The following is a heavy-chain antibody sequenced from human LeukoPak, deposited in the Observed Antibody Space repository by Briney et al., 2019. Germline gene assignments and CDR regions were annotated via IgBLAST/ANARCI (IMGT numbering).Heavy chain of an antibody. Sequence: PGGSLRLPCAASGFTFSSYEMNWVRQAPGKGLEWVSVIYSGGSTYYADSVKGRFTISRDNSKNTLYLQMNSLRAEDTAVYYCAKGGVSYYDYVYIDYWGQGTLVTVSS. CDR3: AKGGVSYYDYVYIDY. V-gene: IGHV3-53*01. CDR1: GFTFSSYE. CDR2: IYSGGST. J-gene: IGHJ4*02. D-gene: IGHD3-16*01.